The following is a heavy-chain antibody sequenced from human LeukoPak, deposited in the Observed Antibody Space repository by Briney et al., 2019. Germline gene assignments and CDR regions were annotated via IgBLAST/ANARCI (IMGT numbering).Heavy chain of an antibody. J-gene: IGHJ5*02. CDR1: GYTFTDYY. D-gene: IGHD1-26*01. V-gene: IGHV1-2*02. CDR2: IDPNSGAT. Sequence: ASVKVSCKASGYTFTDYYIHWVRQAPGQGLEWMAWIDPNSGATNYAQKFQGRITMTRDTSISPAYMELSRLRSDDTAVYYCARVGATYSGDPWGQGTLVTVFS. CDR3: ARVGATYSGDP.